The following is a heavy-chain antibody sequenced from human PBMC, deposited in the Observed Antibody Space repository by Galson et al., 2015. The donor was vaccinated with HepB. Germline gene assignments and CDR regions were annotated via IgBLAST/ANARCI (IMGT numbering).Heavy chain of an antibody. Sequence: SLRLSCAASGFTFSGYAMSWVRQAPGKGLEWVSGISGSGGSTYYADSVKGRFTISRDNSKNTLYLQMNSLRAEDTAVYYCARGPSQAFDIWGQGTMVTVSS. CDR1: GFTFSGYA. CDR3: ARGPSQAFDI. V-gene: IGHV3-23*01. CDR2: ISGSGGST. J-gene: IGHJ3*02.